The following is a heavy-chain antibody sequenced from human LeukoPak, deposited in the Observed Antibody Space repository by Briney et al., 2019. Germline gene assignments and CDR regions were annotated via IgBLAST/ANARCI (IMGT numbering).Heavy chain of an antibody. J-gene: IGHJ4*02. D-gene: IGHD2-21*01. Sequence: SETLSPTCAVYGGSFSGYYWSWIRQPPGKGLEWIGEINHSGSTNYNPSLKSRVTISVDTSKNQFSLKLSSVTAADTAVYYCAYGYSSYFDYWGQGTLVTVSS. CDR3: AYGYSSYFDY. CDR2: INHSGST. CDR1: GGSFSGYY. V-gene: IGHV4-34*01.